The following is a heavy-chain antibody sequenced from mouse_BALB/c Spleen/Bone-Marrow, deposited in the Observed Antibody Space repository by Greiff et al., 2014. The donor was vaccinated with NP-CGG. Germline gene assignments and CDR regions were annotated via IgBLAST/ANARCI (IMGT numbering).Heavy chain of an antibody. D-gene: IGHD2-14*01. CDR2: INPSNGGT. J-gene: IGHJ4*01. CDR1: CYTFTSYY. CDR3: TRREYYRYDRAMDY. Sequence: QVPLQPSGAELGKPGASVKLSCKASCYTFTSYYMYWVKQRPGQGLEWIGEINPSNGGTNFNEKFKSKATLTVDKSSSTAYMQLSSLTSEDSAVYYCTRREYYRYDRAMDYWGQGTSVTVSS. V-gene: IGHV1S81*02.